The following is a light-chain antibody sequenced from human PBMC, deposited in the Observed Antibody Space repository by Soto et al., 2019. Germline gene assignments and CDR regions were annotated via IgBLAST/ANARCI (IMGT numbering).Light chain of an antibody. V-gene: IGKV1-8*01. J-gene: IGKJ1*01. CDR3: QQYYSYPPT. CDR2: AAS. Sequence: AIRMTQSPSSLSASTGARVPITCRASQGISSYLAWYQQKPGKAPKLLIYAASTLQSGVPSRFSGSGSGTDFTLTISCLQSEDFATYYCQQYYSYPPTFGQGTKVDI. CDR1: QGISSY.